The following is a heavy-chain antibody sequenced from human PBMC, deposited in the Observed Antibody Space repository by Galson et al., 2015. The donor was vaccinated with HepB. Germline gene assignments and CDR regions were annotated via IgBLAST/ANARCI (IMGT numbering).Heavy chain of an antibody. CDR3: TTDPIEQWRGAGGFDC. J-gene: IGHJ4*02. Sequence: SLRLSCAASGFTFSNAWMSWVRQAPGKGLEWVGRIKSKTDGGTTDYAAPVKGRFTISRDDSKNTLYLQMNSLKTEDTAVYYCTTDPIEQWRGAGGFDCWGQGTLVTVSS. CDR1: GFTFSNAW. CDR2: IKSKTDGGTT. V-gene: IGHV3-15*01. D-gene: IGHD6-19*01.